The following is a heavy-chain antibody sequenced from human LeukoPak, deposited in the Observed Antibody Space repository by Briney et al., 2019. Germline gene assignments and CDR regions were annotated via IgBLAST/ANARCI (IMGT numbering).Heavy chain of an antibody. Sequence: SETLSLTCTVSGGSISSGDYYWRWIRQPPGKGLEWIGYIYYSGSTYYNPSLKSRVTISVDTSKNQFSLKLSSVTAADTAVYYCARGGYDFWSGYPLKGMDVWGQGTTVTVSS. J-gene: IGHJ6*02. CDR3: ARGGYDFWSGYPLKGMDV. CDR1: GGSISSGDYY. V-gene: IGHV4-30-4*01. CDR2: IYYSGST. D-gene: IGHD3-3*01.